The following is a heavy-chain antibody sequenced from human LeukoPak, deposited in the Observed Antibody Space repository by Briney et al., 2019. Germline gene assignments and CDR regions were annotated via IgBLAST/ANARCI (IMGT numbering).Heavy chain of an antibody. CDR3: ARGPRPYYDILTGPKIDAFDI. Sequence: ASVKVSCKASGYTFTGYYMHWVRQAPGQGLEWMGWINPNSGGTNYAQKFQGWATMTRDTSISTAYMELSRLRSDDTAVYYCARGPRPYYDILTGPKIDAFDIWGQGTMVTVSS. J-gene: IGHJ3*02. CDR2: INPNSGGT. V-gene: IGHV1-2*04. D-gene: IGHD3-9*01. CDR1: GYTFTGYY.